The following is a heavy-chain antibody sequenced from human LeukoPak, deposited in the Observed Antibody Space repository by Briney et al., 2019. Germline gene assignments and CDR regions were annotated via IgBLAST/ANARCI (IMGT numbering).Heavy chain of an antibody. CDR1: GFTFSSHG. CDR2: ISYDGSVK. D-gene: IGHD2-15*01. V-gene: IGHV3-30*03. CDR3: ARDATIYCSGGSCYDGGRWFDP. Sequence: GGSLRLSCGASGFTFSSHGMHWVRQAPGKGLEWVAVISYDGSVKYYGDSVKGRFSISRDNSKNTLYLQMNSLRAEDTAVYYCARDATIYCSGGSCYDGGRWFDPWGQGTLVTVSS. J-gene: IGHJ5*02.